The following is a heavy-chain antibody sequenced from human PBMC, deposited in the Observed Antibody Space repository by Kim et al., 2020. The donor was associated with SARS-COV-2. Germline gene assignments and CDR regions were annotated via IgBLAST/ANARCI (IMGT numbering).Heavy chain of an antibody. Sequence: GGSLRLSCTASGFTFGDYAMSWVRQAPGKGLEWVGFIRSKAYGGTTEYAASVKGRFTISRDDSKSIAYLQMNSLKTEDTAVYYCTRERERGYSYGLYYYGMDVWGQGTTVTVSS. J-gene: IGHJ6*02. CDR1: GFTFGDYA. V-gene: IGHV3-49*04. D-gene: IGHD5-18*01. CDR2: IRSKAYGGTT. CDR3: TRERERGYSYGLYYYGMDV.